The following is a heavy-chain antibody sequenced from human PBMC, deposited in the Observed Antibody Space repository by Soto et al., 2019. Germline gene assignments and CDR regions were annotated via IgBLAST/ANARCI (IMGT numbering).Heavy chain of an antibody. CDR3: TRVPGP. D-gene: IGHD3-10*01. CDR1: GGSISSGGYS. J-gene: IGHJ5*02. V-gene: IGHV4-30-2*01. Sequence: SEPLSVTCGVSGGSISSGGYSWSWIRQPPGKGLEWIGYIYHSGSTYYNPSLKSRVTISVDRSKNQFSLKLSSVTAADTAVYYCTRVPGPWGQGTLVTVSS. CDR2: IYHSGST.